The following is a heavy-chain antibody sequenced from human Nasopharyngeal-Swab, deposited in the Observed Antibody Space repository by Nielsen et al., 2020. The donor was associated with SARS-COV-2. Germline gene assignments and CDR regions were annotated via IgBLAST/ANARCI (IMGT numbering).Heavy chain of an antibody. V-gene: IGHV4-39*01. CDR3: ARHPGYCSSTSCPQPDWFDP. CDR2: IYYSGST. CDR1: GGSISSSSYY. J-gene: IGHJ5*02. D-gene: IGHD2-2*01. Sequence: GSLRLSCTVSGGSISSSSYYWGWIRQPPGKGLEWIGSIYYSGSTYYNPSLKSRVTISVDTSKNQFSLKLSSVTAADTAVYYCARHPGYCSSTSCPQPDWFDPWGQGTLVTVSS.